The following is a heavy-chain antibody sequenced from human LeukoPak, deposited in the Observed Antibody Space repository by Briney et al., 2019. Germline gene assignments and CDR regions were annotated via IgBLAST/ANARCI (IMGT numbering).Heavy chain of an antibody. CDR2: IYYSGST. CDR3: ARVLGVVVPAANRLGGGPYYYYYYGMDV. J-gene: IGHJ6*02. Sequence: SETLSLTCTVSGGSISSYYWSWIRQPPGKGLEWIGYIYYSGSTNYNPSLKSRVTISVDTSKNQFSLKLSSVTAADTAVYYCARVLGVVVPAANRLGGGPYYYYYYGMDVWGQGTTVTVSS. CDR1: GGSISSYY. D-gene: IGHD2-2*01. V-gene: IGHV4-59*01.